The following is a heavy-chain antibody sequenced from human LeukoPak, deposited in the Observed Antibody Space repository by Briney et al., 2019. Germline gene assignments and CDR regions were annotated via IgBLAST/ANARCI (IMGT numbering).Heavy chain of an antibody. CDR1: GGSISSYY. Sequence: SETLSLTCSVSGGSISSYYWSWIRQPAGKGLEWIGRIYTSGSTYYNPSLKSRVTISVDTSKNQFSLKLSSVTAADTAVYYCARPLVEWVYGFGELLSNAFDIWGQGTMVTVSS. D-gene: IGHD3-10*01. V-gene: IGHV4-4*07. J-gene: IGHJ3*02. CDR3: ARPLVEWVYGFGELLSNAFDI. CDR2: IYTSGST.